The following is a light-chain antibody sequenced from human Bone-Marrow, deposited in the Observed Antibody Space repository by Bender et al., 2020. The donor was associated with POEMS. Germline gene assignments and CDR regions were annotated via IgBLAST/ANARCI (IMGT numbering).Light chain of an antibody. CDR2: EGD. CDR3: SYYTGLSTR. Sequence: NFMLTQPHSVSESPGKTVTISCTGSSGSTSGKSVQWYQQRPGSAPTILIYEGDHTPAGVSGLFSGSESGDAAPLTTSGLQADEEADYYCSYYTGLSTRFGGGTKLTVL. CDR1: SGSTSGKS. V-gene: IGLV6-57*02. J-gene: IGLJ2*01.